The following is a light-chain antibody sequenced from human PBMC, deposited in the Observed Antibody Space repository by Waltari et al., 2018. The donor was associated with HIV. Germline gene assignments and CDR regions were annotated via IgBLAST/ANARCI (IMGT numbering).Light chain of an antibody. Sequence: DIQMTQSPSTLSASVGDRVTITCRASQDVGYWLAWYQQKSGKAPKLLMYTTSILEYGVPSRFSGRASGTGFTLTIDGLQPEDFATYYCQQYNSDFYTFGQGTKLEIK. J-gene: IGKJ2*01. CDR2: TTS. V-gene: IGKV1-5*03. CDR1: QDVGYW. CDR3: QQYNSDFYT.